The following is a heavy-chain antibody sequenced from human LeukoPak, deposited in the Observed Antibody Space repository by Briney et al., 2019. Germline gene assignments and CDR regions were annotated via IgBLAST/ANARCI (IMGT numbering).Heavy chain of an antibody. D-gene: IGHD6-19*01. V-gene: IGHV4-4*07. CDR3: ARDEKDSSGWDWYFDL. CDR1: GGSISSYY. Sequence: SETLSLTCTVSGGSISSYYWSWIRQPAGKGLEWTGRIYTSGSTNYNPSLKCRVTMSVDTSKNQFSLKLSSVTAADTAVCYCARDEKDSSGWDWYFDLWGRGTLVTVSS. CDR2: IYTSGST. J-gene: IGHJ2*01.